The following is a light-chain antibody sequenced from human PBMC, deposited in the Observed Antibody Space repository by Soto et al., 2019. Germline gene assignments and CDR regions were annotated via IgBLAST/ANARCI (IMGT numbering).Light chain of an antibody. Sequence: DIVMTQSPDSLAVSLGERATINCRSSQSVLYTFSNKNNLAWYQQKPGQPPKLLIYWASTRESGVPDRFSGSGSVTDFTLTISSLQAEDVAVYFCQQYYSTPWTFGQGTKVEIK. CDR1: QSVLYTFSNKNN. CDR3: QQYYSTPWT. V-gene: IGKV4-1*01. J-gene: IGKJ1*01. CDR2: WAS.